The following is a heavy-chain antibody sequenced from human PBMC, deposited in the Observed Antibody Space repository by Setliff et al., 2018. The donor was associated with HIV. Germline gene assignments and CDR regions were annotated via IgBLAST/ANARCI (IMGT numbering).Heavy chain of an antibody. CDR3: ARSGGDCSGISCYSLCFDP. J-gene: IGHJ5*02. Sequence: PGGSLRLSCAASGFTFMNYAMSWVRQAPGKGLAWVSTISGSGGNTYYADSVKGRFTISRDNSNNMLFLQMNSLRTEDTAVYYCARSGGDCSGISCYSLCFDPWGHGTLVTVSS. CDR1: GFTFMNYA. CDR2: ISGSGGNT. D-gene: IGHD2-15*01. V-gene: IGHV3-23*01.